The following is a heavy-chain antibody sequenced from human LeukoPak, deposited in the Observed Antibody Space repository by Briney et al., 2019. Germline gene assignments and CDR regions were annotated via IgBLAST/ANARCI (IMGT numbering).Heavy chain of an antibody. J-gene: IGHJ4*02. CDR2: IIPIFGTA. Sequence: SVKVSCKASGYTFTGYYMHWVRQAPGQGLEWMGWIIPIFGTANYAQKFQGRVTITADQSTSTAYMELSSLRSQDTAVYYCARSSGWNSFDYWGQGTLVTVSS. CDR3: ARSSGWNSFDY. D-gene: IGHD6-19*01. CDR1: GYTFTGYY. V-gene: IGHV1-69*13.